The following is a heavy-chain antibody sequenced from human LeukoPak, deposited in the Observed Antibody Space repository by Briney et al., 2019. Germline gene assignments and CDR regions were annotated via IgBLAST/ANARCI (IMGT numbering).Heavy chain of an antibody. V-gene: IGHV4-4*08. D-gene: IGHD6-13*01. Sequence: SETLSVTCTGSGDSISDYYWSWIRQSPGKGLVWVGYIYSSGSTYYNPSLKSRVTISVDTSKNQFSLKLSSVTAADTAVYYCARDNSSSWYDNWFDPWGQGTLVTVSS. CDR2: IYSSGST. CDR1: GDSISDYY. J-gene: IGHJ5*02. CDR3: ARDNSSSWYDNWFDP.